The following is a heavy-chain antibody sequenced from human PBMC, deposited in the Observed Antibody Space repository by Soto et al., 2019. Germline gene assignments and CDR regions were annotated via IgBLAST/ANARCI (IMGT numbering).Heavy chain of an antibody. CDR2: IYYRGNT. CDR1: DDSINSDKYY. D-gene: IGHD3-10*01. Sequence: SETLSLTCSVSDDSINSDKYYWGWIRQPPGKGLEWIGSIYYRGNTYYNPSLQSRVTISVDTSKSQFSLKLSSVTAADTAVYYCARGSSESPQDYYGMDVWGQGTTVTVSS. J-gene: IGHJ6*02. V-gene: IGHV4-39*07. CDR3: ARGSSESPQDYYGMDV.